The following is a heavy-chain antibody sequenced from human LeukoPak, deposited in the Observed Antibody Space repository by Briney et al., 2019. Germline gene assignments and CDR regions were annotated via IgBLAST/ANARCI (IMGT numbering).Heavy chain of an antibody. CDR1: GGSAINYF. Sequence: PSETLSLTCTVSGGSAINYFRSWIRQPAGKRLEWIGHIYTSGTTHYNPSLKNRVTISLDTSKSQFSLQLNSVTAADTAVYYCARAEGSGSGAYTLDYWGQGILVTVSS. V-gene: IGHV4-4*07. CDR3: ARAEGSGSGAYTLDY. D-gene: IGHD3-10*01. CDR2: IYTSGTT. J-gene: IGHJ4*02.